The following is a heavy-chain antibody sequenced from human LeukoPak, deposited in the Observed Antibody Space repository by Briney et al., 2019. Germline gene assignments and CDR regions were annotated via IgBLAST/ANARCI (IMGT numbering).Heavy chain of an antibody. CDR2: IIPIFGTA. D-gene: IGHD2-2*02. J-gene: IGHJ5*02. CDR1: GYTFTSYG. CDR3: ARTLNIVVVPAAIPHWFDP. V-gene: IGHV1-69*13. Sequence: ASVKVSCKASGYTFTSYGISWVRQAPGQGLEWMGGIIPIFGTANYAQKLQGRVTITADESTSTAYMELSSLRSEDTAVYYCARTLNIVVVPAAIPHWFDPWGQGTLVTVSS.